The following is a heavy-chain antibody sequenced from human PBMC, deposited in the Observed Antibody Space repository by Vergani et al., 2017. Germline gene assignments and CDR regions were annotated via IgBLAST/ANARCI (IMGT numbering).Heavy chain of an antibody. CDR2: IYYSGST. CDR1: GGSISSSSYY. J-gene: IGHJ6*02. D-gene: IGHD2-2*01. V-gene: IGHV4-39*01. CDR3: ARGTRYCSSTSCYAGNYYYGMDV. Sequence: QLQLQESGPGLVKPSETLSLTCTVSGGSISSSSYYWGWIRQPPGKGLEWIGSIYYSGSTYYNPSLKSRVTISVDTSKNQFSLKLSSVTAADTAVYYCARGTRYCSSTSCYAGNYYYGMDVWGQGTTVTVSS.